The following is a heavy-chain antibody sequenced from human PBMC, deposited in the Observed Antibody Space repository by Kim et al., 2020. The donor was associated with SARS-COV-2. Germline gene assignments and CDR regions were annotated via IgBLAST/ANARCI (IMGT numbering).Heavy chain of an antibody. V-gene: IGHV4-59*13. CDR1: GGSISSYY. Sequence: SETLSLTCTVSGGSISSYYWSWIRQPPGKGLEWIGYIYYSGSTNYNPSLKSRVTISVDTSKNQFSLKLSSVTAADTAVYYCARDSQRRGMDVWGQGTTVTVSS. CDR2: IYYSGST. D-gene: IGHD6-25*01. J-gene: IGHJ6*02. CDR3: ARDSQRRGMDV.